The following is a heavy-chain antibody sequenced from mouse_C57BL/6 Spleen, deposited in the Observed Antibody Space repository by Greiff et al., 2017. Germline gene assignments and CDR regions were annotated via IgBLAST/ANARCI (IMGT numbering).Heavy chain of an antibody. J-gene: IGHJ3*01. Sequence: VQLQQSDAELVKPGASVKISCKVSGYTFTDPTIHWMKQRPEQGLEWIGYIYPRDGSTKYNEKFKGKATLPADKSSSTAYMQLNSLTSEDSAVYFCARESDGSSPFAYWGQGTLVTVSA. D-gene: IGHD1-1*01. CDR1: GYTFTDPT. CDR3: ARESDGSSPFAY. V-gene: IGHV1-78*01. CDR2: IYPRDGST.